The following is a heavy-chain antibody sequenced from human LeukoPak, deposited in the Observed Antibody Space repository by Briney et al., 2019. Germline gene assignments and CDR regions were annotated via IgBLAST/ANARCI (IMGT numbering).Heavy chain of an antibody. CDR3: ASCGYSSGWSS. V-gene: IGHV4-34*01. D-gene: IGHD6-19*01. J-gene: IGHJ5*02. CDR1: GGSFSGYY. CDR2: INHSGGT. Sequence: PSETLSLTCAVYGGSFSGYYWSWIRQPPGKGLEWIGEINHSGGTNYNPSLKSRVTISVDTSKNQFSLKLSSVTAADTAVYYCASCGYSSGWSSWGQGTLVTVSS.